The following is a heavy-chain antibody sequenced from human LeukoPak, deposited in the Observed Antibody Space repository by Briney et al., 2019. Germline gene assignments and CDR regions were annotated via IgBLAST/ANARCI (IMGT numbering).Heavy chain of an antibody. Sequence: PSETLSLTCTVSGDSISSSSYYWGWIRQPPGKGLEWIGNIYYSGSTYYNPSLKSRVTISVDTSKNQFSLKLSSVTAADTAVYYCAREGPKGTFDIWGQGTMVTVSS. CDR3: AREGPKGTFDI. D-gene: IGHD3-10*01. CDR1: GDSISSSSYY. CDR2: IYYSGST. J-gene: IGHJ3*02. V-gene: IGHV4-39*07.